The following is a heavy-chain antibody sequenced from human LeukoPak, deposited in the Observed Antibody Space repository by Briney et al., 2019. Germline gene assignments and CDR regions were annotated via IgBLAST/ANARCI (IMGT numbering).Heavy chain of an antibody. J-gene: IGHJ4*02. CDR1: GFTFSTYS. Sequence: GGSLRLSCAASGFTFSTYSMNWVRQAPGKGLEWFSSISRYSAYIYYADSVEGRFTISRDNSKNTLYLQMNSLRADDTAVYYCAKARGSSVYEQFDYWGQGTQVTVSP. V-gene: IGHV3-21*04. CDR3: AKARGSSVYEQFDY. CDR2: ISRYSAYI. D-gene: IGHD5/OR15-5a*01.